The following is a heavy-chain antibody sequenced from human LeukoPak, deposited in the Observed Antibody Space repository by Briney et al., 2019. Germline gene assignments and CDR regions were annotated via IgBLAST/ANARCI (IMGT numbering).Heavy chain of an antibody. CDR3: VRLNSALDS. D-gene: IGHD1/OR15-1a*01. J-gene: IGHJ4*02. V-gene: IGHV3-64*01. Sequence: PGGSLRLSCAASGFTFSGYALHWVRQAPAKGLECVSAISSNGVSTYYANSVKGRFTISRDNSKNTLYLQMGSLRTEDTAVYYCVRLNSALDSWGQGTLVTVSS. CDR2: ISSNGVST. CDR1: GFTFSGYA.